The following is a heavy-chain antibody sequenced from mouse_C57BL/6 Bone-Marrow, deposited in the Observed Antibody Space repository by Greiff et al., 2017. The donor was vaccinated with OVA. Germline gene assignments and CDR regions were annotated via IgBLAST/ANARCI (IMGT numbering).Heavy chain of an antibody. D-gene: IGHD2-5*01. CDR2: ISDGGSYT. V-gene: IGHV5-4*03. CDR1: GFTFSSYA. J-gene: IGHJ2*01. CDR3: ARAPYYSNYFDY. Sequence: EVNVVESGGGLVKPGGSLKLSCAASGFTFSSYAMSWVRQTPEKRLEWVATISDGGSYTYYPDNVKGRFTISRDNAKNNLYLQMSHLKSEDTAMYYCARAPYYSNYFDYWGQGTTLTVSS.